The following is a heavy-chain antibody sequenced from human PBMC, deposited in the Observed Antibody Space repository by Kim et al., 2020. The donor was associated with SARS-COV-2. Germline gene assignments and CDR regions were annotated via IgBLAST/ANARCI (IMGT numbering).Heavy chain of an antibody. V-gene: IGHV4-31*03. CDR2: LYYTGST. J-gene: IGHJ4*02. Sequence: SETLSLTCTVSGGSINTPGYYWSWIRQHPGKGLEWIGYLYYTGSTYYNPSLKSRVTMSVDSSKNQFSLKLSSLTAADTAMYYCARVFRGYGDYWGRGT. CDR1: GGSINTPGYY. CDR3: ARVFRGYGDY. D-gene: IGHD5-12*01.